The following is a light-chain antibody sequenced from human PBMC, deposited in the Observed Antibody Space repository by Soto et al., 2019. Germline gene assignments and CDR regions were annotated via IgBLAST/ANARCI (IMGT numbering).Light chain of an antibody. CDR3: AAWDDSLSGRVV. Sequence: QSVMTQPPSASGTPGQRVTISCSGSSSNIGRNAVSWYQQLPGTAPKHLIYSNDQRPSGVPDRFSGAKSGTSASLAISGLQSEDEADYYCAAWDDSLSGRVVFGGGTKLTVL. V-gene: IGLV1-44*01. CDR1: SSNIGRNA. CDR2: SND. J-gene: IGLJ2*01.